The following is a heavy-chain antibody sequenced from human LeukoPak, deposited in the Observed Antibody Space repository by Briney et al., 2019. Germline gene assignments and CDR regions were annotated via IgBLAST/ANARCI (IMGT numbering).Heavy chain of an antibody. CDR1: GFTFSSYG. D-gene: IGHD6-19*01. CDR3: AKLAWEWLGGGADY. V-gene: IGHV3-30*02. Sequence: GGSLRLSCAASGFTFSSYGMHWVRQAPGKGLEWVAFIRYDGSNKYYADSVKGRFTISRDNSKNTLYLQMNSLRAEDTAVYYCAKLAWEWLGGGADYWGQGTLVTVSS. J-gene: IGHJ4*02. CDR2: IRYDGSNK.